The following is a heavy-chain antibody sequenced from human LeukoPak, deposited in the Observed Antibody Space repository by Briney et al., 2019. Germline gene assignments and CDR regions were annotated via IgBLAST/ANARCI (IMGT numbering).Heavy chain of an antibody. CDR1: GFTVSSNY. CDR3: ARGERVAARGDAFDI. D-gene: IGHD2-15*01. Sequence: GGSLRLSCAASGFTVSSNYMSWVRQAPGKGLEWVSVIYSGGSTYYADSVKGRFTISRDNSKNTLYLQMNSLRAEDTAVYYCARGERVAARGDAFDICGQGTMVTVSS. CDR2: IYSGGST. J-gene: IGHJ3*02. V-gene: IGHV3-53*01.